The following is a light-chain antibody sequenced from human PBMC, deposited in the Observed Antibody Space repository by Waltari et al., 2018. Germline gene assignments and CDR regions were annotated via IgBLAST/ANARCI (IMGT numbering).Light chain of an antibody. CDR3: QQRSKSFT. CDR1: QSISSY. Sequence: EIVLKQSPATLSLSPGDRATLSCRASQSISSYLAWYQQKPGQAPRLRIYEASTRATGIPARFSGSGSVTDFTLTISSLEPEDFAIYYCQQRSKSFTFGPGTKVDIK. V-gene: IGKV3-11*01. J-gene: IGKJ3*01. CDR2: EAS.